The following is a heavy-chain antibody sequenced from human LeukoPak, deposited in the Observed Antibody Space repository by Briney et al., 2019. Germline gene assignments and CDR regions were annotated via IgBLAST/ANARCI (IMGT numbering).Heavy chain of an antibody. CDR2: IYSGGST. Sequence: GGSLRLSCAASGFTVSSNYMSWARQAPGKGLEWASVIYSGGSTYYADSVKGQFTISRDNSKSTLYIQMNSLRAEDTAVYYCARAKPKNMVRGLIMRRESRYYFDYWGQGTLVTVSS. CDR3: ARAKPKNMVRGLIMRRESRYYFDY. CDR1: GFTVSSNY. D-gene: IGHD3-10*01. J-gene: IGHJ4*02. V-gene: IGHV3-53*01.